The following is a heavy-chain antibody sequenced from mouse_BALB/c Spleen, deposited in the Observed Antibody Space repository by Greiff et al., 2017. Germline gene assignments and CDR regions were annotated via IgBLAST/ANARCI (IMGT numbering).Heavy chain of an antibody. D-gene: IGHD1-1*01. CDR1: GYSITSGYY. Sequence: EVKLMESGPGLVKPSQSLSLTCSVTGYSITSGYYWNWIRQFPGNKLEWMGYISYDGSNNYNPSLKNRISITRDTSKNQFFLKLNSVTTEDTATYYCASIPIYYCGSSPFDYWGQGTTLTVSS. CDR3: ASIPIYYCGSSPFDY. J-gene: IGHJ2*01. CDR2: ISYDGSN. V-gene: IGHV3-6*02.